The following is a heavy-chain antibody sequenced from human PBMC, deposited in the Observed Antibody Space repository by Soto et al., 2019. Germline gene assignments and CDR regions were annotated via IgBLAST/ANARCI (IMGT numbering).Heavy chain of an antibody. CDR3: ARAIAVAGTVGWFDP. Sequence: SETLSLTCSVSGGSISSGPYYWGWIRQPPGKGLEWIGSIYYSGSTYYNPSLKSRVTISVDTSKNQFSLKLSSVTAADTAVYYCARAIAVAGTVGWFDPWGQGTLVTVSS. CDR1: GGSISSGPYY. V-gene: IGHV4-39*01. D-gene: IGHD6-19*01. CDR2: IYYSGST. J-gene: IGHJ5*02.